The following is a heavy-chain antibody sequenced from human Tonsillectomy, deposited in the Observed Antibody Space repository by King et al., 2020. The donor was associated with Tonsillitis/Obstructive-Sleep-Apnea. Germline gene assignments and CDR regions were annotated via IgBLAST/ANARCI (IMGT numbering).Heavy chain of an antibody. Sequence: VQLVESGGGVVQPGRSLRLSCAASGFTFSNYPMHWVRQAPGKGLEWVAIISSDGNDKYYADSVKGRFTISRDNSKNTLFLQMDSLTGDDTAVYYRARDYGYSGYDLGFDYWGQGTLVTVSS. J-gene: IGHJ4*02. V-gene: IGHV3-30*04. CDR2: ISSDGNDK. CDR1: GFTFSNYP. D-gene: IGHD5-12*01. CDR3: ARDYGYSGYDLGFDY.